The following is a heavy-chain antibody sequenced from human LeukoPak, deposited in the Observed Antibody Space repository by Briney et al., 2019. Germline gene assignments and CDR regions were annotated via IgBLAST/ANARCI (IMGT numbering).Heavy chain of an antibody. V-gene: IGHV3-7*01. CDR2: IKPDGSEK. J-gene: IGHJ4*02. Sequence: GGSLRLSCVASGFTFSTYWMTWVRQAPGKGLEWVANIKPDGSEKYYVDSVKGRFTISRDTISRDNAKNSLYLQMNSLRAEDTAMYYCARHREITFGGVIGIDYWGQGTLVTVSS. CDR3: ARHREITFGGVIGIDY. CDR1: GFTFSTYW. D-gene: IGHD3-16*02.